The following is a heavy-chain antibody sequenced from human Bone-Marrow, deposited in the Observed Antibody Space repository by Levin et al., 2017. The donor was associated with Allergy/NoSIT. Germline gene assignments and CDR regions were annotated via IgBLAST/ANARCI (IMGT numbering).Heavy chain of an antibody. V-gene: IGHV3-48*03. CDR2: ISSGGSTI. CDR3: AREANPGGYFFDY. D-gene: IGHD3-22*01. CDR1: GFTFSPYE. J-gene: IGHJ4*02. Sequence: TGGSLRLSCAASGFTFSPYEMIWVRQAPGKGLEWISYISSGGSTIYYADSVKGRFTISRDDAKNSLYLQMNSLRAEDTAVYYCAREANPGGYFFDYWGQGTLVTVSS.